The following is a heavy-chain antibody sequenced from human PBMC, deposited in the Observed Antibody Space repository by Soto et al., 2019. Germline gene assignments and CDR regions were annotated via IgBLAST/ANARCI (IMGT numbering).Heavy chain of an antibody. CDR1: GFSFSSYA. CDR2: ISYDGSNK. V-gene: IGHV3-30-3*01. CDR3: ARDPECSGGSCYHYFQH. Sequence: QVQLVESGGGVVQPGRSLRLSCAASGFSFSSYAMHWVRQAPGKGLEWVAVISYDGSNKYYADSVKGRFTISRDNSKNTLYLQMNSLRAEDTAVYYCARDPECSGGSCYHYFQHWGQGTLVTVSS. D-gene: IGHD2-15*01. J-gene: IGHJ1*01.